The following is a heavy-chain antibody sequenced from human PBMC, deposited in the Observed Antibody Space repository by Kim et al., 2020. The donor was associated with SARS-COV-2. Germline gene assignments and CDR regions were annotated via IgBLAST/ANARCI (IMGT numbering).Heavy chain of an antibody. V-gene: IGHV3-30*02. Sequence: SVKGRFTISRDNSKNTLYLQMNSLRAEDTAVYYCAKARENYDSSGYYLDYWGQGTLVTVSS. CDR3: AKARENYDSSGYYLDY. J-gene: IGHJ4*02. D-gene: IGHD3-22*01.